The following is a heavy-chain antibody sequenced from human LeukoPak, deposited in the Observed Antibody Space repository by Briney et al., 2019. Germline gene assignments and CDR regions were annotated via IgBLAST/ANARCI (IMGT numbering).Heavy chain of an antibody. CDR1: GGSFSGYY. J-gene: IGHJ4*02. CDR2: INHSGST. V-gene: IGHV4-34*01. CDR3: ARGNSGSYYGFDY. D-gene: IGHD1-26*01. Sequence: PETLSLTCAVYGGSFSGYYWSWIRQPPGKGLEWIGEINHSGSTNYNPSLKSRVTISVNTSKNQFSLKLSSVTAADTAVYYCARGNSGSYYGFDYWGQGTLVTVSS.